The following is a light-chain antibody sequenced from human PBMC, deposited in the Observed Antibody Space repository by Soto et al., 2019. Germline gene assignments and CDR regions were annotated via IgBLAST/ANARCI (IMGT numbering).Light chain of an antibody. CDR2: DAS. Sequence: DIQMTQSPSSLSASVGDRVTITCQASQDISNYLNWYQQKPGKAPKLLIYDASNLETGVPSRFSGSGSGTDFTFTIRSLQPEDIATYYCHQYDNLTLTFGGGTKVEIK. CDR1: QDISNY. CDR3: HQYDNLTLT. J-gene: IGKJ4*01. V-gene: IGKV1-33*01.